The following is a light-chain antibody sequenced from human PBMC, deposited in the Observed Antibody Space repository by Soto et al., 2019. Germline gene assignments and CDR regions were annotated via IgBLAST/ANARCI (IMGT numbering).Light chain of an antibody. Sequence: EIVLTQSPGTLSLSPGERVTLSCRASQSVSSSYLAWYQQKPGQAPRLLIYGASTRATGIPARFSGSGSGTEFTLTISSLQSEDFAVYYCQQYSNWPWTFGQGTKVDIK. CDR2: GAS. V-gene: IGKV3-15*01. J-gene: IGKJ1*01. CDR1: QSVSSSY. CDR3: QQYSNWPWT.